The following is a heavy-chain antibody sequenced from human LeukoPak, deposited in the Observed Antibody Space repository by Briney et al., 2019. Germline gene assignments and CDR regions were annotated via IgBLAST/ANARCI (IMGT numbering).Heavy chain of an antibody. CDR1: GGSISSSSYY. V-gene: IGHV4-39*01. J-gene: IGHJ4*02. CDR2: IYYSGST. D-gene: IGHD3-22*01. Sequence: ASETLSLTCTVSGGSISSSSYYWGWIRQPPGKGLEWIGSIYYSGSTYYNPSLKSRVTISVDTSKNQFSLKLSSVTAADTAVYYCARHGSRDYYDSSGYFTFDYWGQGTLVTVSS. CDR3: ARHGSRDYYDSSGYFTFDY.